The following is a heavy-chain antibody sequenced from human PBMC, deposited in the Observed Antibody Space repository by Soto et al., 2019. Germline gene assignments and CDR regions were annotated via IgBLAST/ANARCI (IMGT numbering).Heavy chain of an antibody. CDR1: GFTVSTNY. J-gene: IGHJ4*02. CDR3: AGDLWAVRGVR. Sequence: EVQLVESGGGLIQPGGSLRLSCAASGFTVSTNYMSWVRQTPGRGLEWVSVVYSDGRKYYADSVKGRFTISRDNSKNTLYLQMNSLRAEDTAVYYCAGDLWAVRGVRWGQGTLVTVSS. CDR2: VYSDGRK. D-gene: IGHD3-10*01. V-gene: IGHV3-53*01.